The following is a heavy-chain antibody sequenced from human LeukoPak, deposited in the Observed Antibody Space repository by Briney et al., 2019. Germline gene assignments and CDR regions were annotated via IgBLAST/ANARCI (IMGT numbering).Heavy chain of an antibody. CDR3: ARESKGDGYFDY. J-gene: IGHJ4*02. V-gene: IGHV1-8*01. Sequence: ASVKVSCKASGYTFTSYDINWVRQAPGQGLEWMGWMNPNSGNTGYAQKFQGRVTMTRNTSISTAYMELSSLRSEDTAVYYCARESKGDGYFDYWGQGTLVTVSS. CDR2: MNPNSGNT. D-gene: IGHD3-10*01. CDR1: GYTFTSYD.